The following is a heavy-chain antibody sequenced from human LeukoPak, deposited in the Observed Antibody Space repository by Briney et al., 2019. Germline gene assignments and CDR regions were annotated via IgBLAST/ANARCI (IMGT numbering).Heavy chain of an antibody. J-gene: IGHJ6*03. D-gene: IGHD1-1*01. CDR3: ARISYPPTTYYYYYMDV. Sequence: ASVKVSCKASGYTFTSYDITWVRQATGQGLEWMGWMNPNSGDTGYAQRFQGRVTMTRNTSISTAYMELSSLRSEDTAVYYCARISYPPTTYYYYYMDVWGKGTTVTVSS. CDR2: MNPNSGDT. V-gene: IGHV1-8*01. CDR1: GYTFTSYD.